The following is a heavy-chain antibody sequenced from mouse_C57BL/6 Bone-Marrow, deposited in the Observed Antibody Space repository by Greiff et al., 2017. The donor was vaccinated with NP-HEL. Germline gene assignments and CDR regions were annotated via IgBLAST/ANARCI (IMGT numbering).Heavy chain of an antibody. D-gene: IGHD2-1*01. CDR1: GFSLTSYG. Sequence: VQVVESGPGLVAPSQSLSITCTVSGFSLTSYGVDWVRQPPGKGLEWLGVIWGGGSTNYNSALMSRLSISKDNSKSQVFLKRNSLQTDDTAMYYCAKHGLLPTTPGDWGQGTTLTVSS. CDR2: IWGGGST. V-gene: IGHV2-9*01. CDR3: AKHGLLPTTPGD. J-gene: IGHJ2*01.